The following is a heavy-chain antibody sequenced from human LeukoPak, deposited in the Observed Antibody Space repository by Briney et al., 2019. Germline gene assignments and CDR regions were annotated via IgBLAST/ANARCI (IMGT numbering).Heavy chain of an antibody. Sequence: PSETLSLTCTVSGGSISSYYWSWIRQPPGKGLEWIGYIYYSGSTNYNPSLKSRVTISVDTSKSQFSLKLSSVTAADTAVYYCARLVRGVMDYWGQGTMATVSS. D-gene: IGHD3-10*01. CDR3: ARLVRGVMDY. J-gene: IGHJ4*02. V-gene: IGHV4-59*01. CDR2: IYYSGST. CDR1: GGSISSYY.